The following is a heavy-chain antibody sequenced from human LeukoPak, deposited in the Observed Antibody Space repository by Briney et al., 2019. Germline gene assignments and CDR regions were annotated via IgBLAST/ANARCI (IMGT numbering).Heavy chain of an antibody. J-gene: IGHJ4*02. CDR3: SRFKDKGGSYSFDY. D-gene: IGHD1-26*01. V-gene: IGHV4-59*01. CDR2: IYYSGST. CDR1: GDFISSYY. Sequence: SETLTLTCTVSGDFISSYYSSWIRHPPGEALMWIEYIYYSGSTIYTPSLKSRVSIAADKSKNQFSLKLRSVTAADTAVFYCSRFKDKGGSYSFDYWGQGTLVTVSS.